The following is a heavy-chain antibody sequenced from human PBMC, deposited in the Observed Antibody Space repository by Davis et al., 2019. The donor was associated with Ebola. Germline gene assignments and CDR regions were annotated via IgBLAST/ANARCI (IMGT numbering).Heavy chain of an antibody. CDR3: ARDLTGDQP. CDR1: GYTFTDHA. CDR2: INPNTDAT. D-gene: IGHD7-27*01. J-gene: IGHJ5*02. V-gene: IGHV1-2*02. Sequence: ASVKVSCKTSGYTFTDHAMHWVRQAPGQGLEWMGWINPNTDATTYAQSLQGRVTLTRDTSISTAHMELISLTSDDTAVYYCARDLTGDQPWGQGTLVTVSS.